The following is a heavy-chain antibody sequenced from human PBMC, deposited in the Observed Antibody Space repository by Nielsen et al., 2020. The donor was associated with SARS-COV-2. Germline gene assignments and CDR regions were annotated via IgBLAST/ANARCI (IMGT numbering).Heavy chain of an antibody. CDR1: GFTFSSYA. V-gene: IGHV3-48*04. J-gene: IGHJ6*02. CDR3: AAPTTIFYFYGMDV. Sequence: GGALRLSCAASGFTFSSYAMSWVRQAPGKGLEWVSYISSSGSTIYYADSVKGRFTISRDNAKNSLYLQMNSLRAEDTAVYYCAAPTTIFYFYGMDVWGQGTTVTVSS. CDR2: ISSSGSTI. D-gene: IGHD3-9*01.